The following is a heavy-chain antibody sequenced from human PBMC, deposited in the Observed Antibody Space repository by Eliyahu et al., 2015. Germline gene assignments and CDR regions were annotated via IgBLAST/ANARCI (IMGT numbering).Heavy chain of an antibody. J-gene: IGHJ4*02. V-gene: IGHV1-46*01. Sequence: QVQLVQSGAXVKKPGASVXXSCKXSGNSFTTYXIHWVRQAPGPGLEWLGLYNPARGSTSYAQNFRGRVTLTGDTSTSTVYMELRGLTSEDTATYYCTRGSTYAGCDFWGQGTLVTVSS. CDR1: GNSFTTYX. CDR2: YNPARGST. D-gene: IGHD4-11*01. CDR3: TRGSTYAGCDF.